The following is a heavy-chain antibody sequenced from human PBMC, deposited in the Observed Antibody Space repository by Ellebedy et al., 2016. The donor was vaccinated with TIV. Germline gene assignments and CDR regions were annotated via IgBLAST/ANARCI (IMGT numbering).Heavy chain of an antibody. CDR3: AVVAGRWYFDV. CDR1: GFTFSSFA. CDR2: INNNGGST. J-gene: IGHJ2*01. D-gene: IGHD6-19*01. Sequence: PGGSLRLSCSASGFTFSSFAIHWIRQAPGKGLEYVSAINNNGGSTFYADLVKGRFTVSGDNSKNTLFLQMSSLRDEDTALYHCAVVAGRWYFDVWGRGTLVTVSS. V-gene: IGHV3-64D*09.